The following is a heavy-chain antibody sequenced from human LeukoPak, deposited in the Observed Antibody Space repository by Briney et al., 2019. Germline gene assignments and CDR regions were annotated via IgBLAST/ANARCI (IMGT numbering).Heavy chain of an antibody. Sequence: GGSLRLSCAASGFTFSSYSMNWVRQAPGKGLEWVSYISSSSSTIYYADSVKGRFTISRDNAKNSLYLQMNSLRAEDTAVYYCARDVNSRFGGVKIDPWGQGTLVTVSS. CDR3: ARDVNSRFGGVKIDP. CDR2: ISSSSSTI. J-gene: IGHJ5*02. V-gene: IGHV3-48*04. D-gene: IGHD3-16*01. CDR1: GFTFSSYS.